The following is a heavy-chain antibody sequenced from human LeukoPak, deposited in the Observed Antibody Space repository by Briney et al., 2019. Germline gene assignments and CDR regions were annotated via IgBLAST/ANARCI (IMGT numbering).Heavy chain of an antibody. V-gene: IGHV1-24*01. CDR1: RYTLTELS. Sequence: ASVKVSCKVSRYTLTELSMHWVRQAPGKGLEWMGGFDPEDGETIYAQKFQGRVTMTEDTSTDTAYMELSSLRSEDTAVYYCATGTYYYDSGGYYSAQYLQHWGQGTLVTVSS. J-gene: IGHJ1*01. CDR2: FDPEDGET. CDR3: ATGTYYYDSGGYYSAQYLQH. D-gene: IGHD3-22*01.